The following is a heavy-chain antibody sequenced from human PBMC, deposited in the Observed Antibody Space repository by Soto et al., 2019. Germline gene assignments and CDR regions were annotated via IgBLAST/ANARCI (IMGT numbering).Heavy chain of an antibody. CDR2: ISDDGSTK. D-gene: IGHD3-3*01. CDR3: TKRRNVLRFLEWSSGMEV. Sequence: GGSLRLSCAASGFTFSNYGMHWVRQAPGKGLEWVGFISDDGSTKYYADSMKGRFTMSRDNSKSTLYLQMNSLRVEDTAVYYCTKRRNVLRFLEWSSGMEVWGQGTTVTVSS. J-gene: IGHJ6*02. CDR1: GFTFSNYG. V-gene: IGHV3-30*18.